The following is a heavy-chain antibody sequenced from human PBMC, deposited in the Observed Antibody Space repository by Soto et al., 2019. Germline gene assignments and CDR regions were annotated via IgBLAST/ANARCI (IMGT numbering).Heavy chain of an antibody. D-gene: IGHD4-17*01. Sequence: PGGSLSLSCAASGFTFSSYGMPWVCQPPGKGLEWVAVIAYDGSIKYYADSVKGRFTISRDNSKNTLYLQMNSLRPEDTAVYYCAKAYMTTSYWFDPWGQGTLVTGSS. V-gene: IGHV3-30*18. CDR2: IAYDGSIK. CDR1: GFTFSSYG. CDR3: AKAYMTTSYWFDP. J-gene: IGHJ5*02.